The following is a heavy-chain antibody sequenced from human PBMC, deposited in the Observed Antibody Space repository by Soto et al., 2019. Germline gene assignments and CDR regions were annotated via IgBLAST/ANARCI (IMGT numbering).Heavy chain of an antibody. CDR1: GGSFSGDY. D-gene: IGHD2-2*01. J-gene: IGHJ5*02. Sequence: SETLSLTCAVYGGSFSGDYWGWIRQPPGKGLEWIGEINHSGSTNYNPSLKSRVTISVDTSKNQFSLKLSSVTAADTAVYYCARGGGNIVVVPAAIRGSYRFDPWGQGTLVTVSS. CDR2: INHSGST. CDR3: ARGGGNIVVVPAAIRGSYRFDP. V-gene: IGHV4-34*01.